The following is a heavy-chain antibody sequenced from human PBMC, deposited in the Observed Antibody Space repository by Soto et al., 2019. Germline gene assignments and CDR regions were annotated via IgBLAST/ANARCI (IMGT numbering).Heavy chain of an antibody. D-gene: IGHD4-17*01. J-gene: IGHJ4*02. Sequence: GGSLRLSCAASGFTFSSYGMHWVRQAPGKGLEWVAVIWYDGSNKYYADSVKGRFTISRDNSKNTLYLQMNSLRAEDTAVYYCERGSYGDYVIDYWGQGTLVTVSS. CDR2: IWYDGSNK. V-gene: IGHV3-33*01. CDR1: GFTFSSYG. CDR3: ERGSYGDYVIDY.